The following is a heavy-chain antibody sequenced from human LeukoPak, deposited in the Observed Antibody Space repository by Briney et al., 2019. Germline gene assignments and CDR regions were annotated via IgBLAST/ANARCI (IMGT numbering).Heavy chain of an antibody. Sequence: GGSLRLSCAASGFTFSSYSMNWVRQAPGKGLEWVSYISSSSSTIYYADSVKGRFTISRDNAKNSLYLQMNSLRAEDTAVYYCARAMVRELYNWFDPWGQGTLVTVSS. J-gene: IGHJ5*02. D-gene: IGHD3-10*01. CDR3: ARAMVRELYNWFDP. CDR1: GFTFSSYS. CDR2: ISSSSSTI. V-gene: IGHV3-48*01.